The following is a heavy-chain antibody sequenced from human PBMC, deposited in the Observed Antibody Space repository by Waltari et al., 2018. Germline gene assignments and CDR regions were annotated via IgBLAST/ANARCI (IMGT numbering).Heavy chain of an antibody. V-gene: IGHV1-3*01. Sequence: QVQLVQSGAEVKKPGASVKVSCKASGYTFTSYAMHWVRQAPGQRLEWMGWINAGNGNTKYSQKFQGRVTITRDTSASTAYMELSSLRSEDTAVYYCARPGLTGDIWYFDLWGRGTLVTVSS. CDR1: GYTFTSYA. D-gene: IGHD7-27*01. CDR3: ARPGLTGDIWYFDL. CDR2: INAGNGNT. J-gene: IGHJ2*01.